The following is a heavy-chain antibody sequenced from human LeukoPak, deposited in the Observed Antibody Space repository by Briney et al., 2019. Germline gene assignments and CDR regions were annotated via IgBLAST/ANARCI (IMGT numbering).Heavy chain of an antibody. V-gene: IGHV3-21*01. CDR1: GFTFSRYS. CDR2: ITSSSSYI. CDR3: AISDMAAAGIDY. Sequence: GGSLRLSCAASGFTFSRYSMNWVRQAPGKGLEWVSSITSSSSYIYYADSVKGRFTISRDNAKNSLYLQMNSLRAEDTAVYYCAISDMAAAGIDYWGQGTLVTVSS. D-gene: IGHD6-13*01. J-gene: IGHJ4*02.